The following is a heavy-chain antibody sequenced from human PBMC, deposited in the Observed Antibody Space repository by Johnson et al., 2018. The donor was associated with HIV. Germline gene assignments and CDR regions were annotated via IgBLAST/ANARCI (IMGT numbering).Heavy chain of an antibody. CDR3: ARAGYSSGWLTFDI. D-gene: IGHD6-19*01. Sequence: VQLVESGGGVVQPGRSLRLSCAASGLTFHDYAMHWVRQVPGKGLEWVSGISWSSGSIGYVDSVKGRFTISRDNAKNSLYLQMNSLRAEDTAVYYCARAGYSSGWLTFDIWGQGTMVTVSS. CDR1: GLTFHDYA. J-gene: IGHJ3*02. V-gene: IGHV3-9*01. CDR2: ISWSSGSI.